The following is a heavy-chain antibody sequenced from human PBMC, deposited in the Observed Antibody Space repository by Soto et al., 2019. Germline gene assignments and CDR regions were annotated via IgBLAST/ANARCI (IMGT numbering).Heavy chain of an antibody. V-gene: IGHV3-23*01. CDR1: GFSFSSYA. J-gene: IGHJ5*02. CDR2: ITASGRSI. D-gene: IGHD1-7*01. Sequence: GGSLRLSCAASGFSFSSYAMSWVRQAPGKGLEWVSAITASGRSIYYADSVKGRFTISRDNSNNTLYLQMNSLRVEDTAVYYCANGRKGNWNYDWFDPWGQGTLVTVSS. CDR3: ANGRKGNWNYDWFDP.